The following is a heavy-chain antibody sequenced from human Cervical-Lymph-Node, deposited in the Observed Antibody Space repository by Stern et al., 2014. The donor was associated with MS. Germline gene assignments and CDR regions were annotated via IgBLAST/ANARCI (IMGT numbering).Heavy chain of an antibody. CDR3: ARDTSSPERSDW. V-gene: IGHV3-53*01. CDR1: GFTVSRDS. J-gene: IGHJ4*02. D-gene: IGHD1-1*01. Sequence: EVQLVESGGGVIQPGGSLRLSCTASGFTVSRDSMTLVRQAPGKGLEWVSLITNVGSTFYTDSVKGRFTISRDDSKNTVYLHMTSLRAEDTAMYYCARDTSSPERSDWWGQGTLVTVSS. CDR2: ITNVGST.